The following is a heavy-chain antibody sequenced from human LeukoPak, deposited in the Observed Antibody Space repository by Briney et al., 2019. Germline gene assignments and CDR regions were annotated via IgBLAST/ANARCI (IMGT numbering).Heavy chain of an antibody. Sequence: GGSLRLSCAASGFTFPSYAMSWVRQAPGKALEWVSRISSDGSSTIYADSVKGRFTISRDIAKNTLYLQMNSLRAEDTAVYYCARAQMGAPTDYWGQGTLVTVSS. D-gene: IGHD1-26*01. CDR2: ISSDGSST. CDR1: GFTFPSYA. V-gene: IGHV3-74*01. CDR3: ARAQMGAPTDY. J-gene: IGHJ4*02.